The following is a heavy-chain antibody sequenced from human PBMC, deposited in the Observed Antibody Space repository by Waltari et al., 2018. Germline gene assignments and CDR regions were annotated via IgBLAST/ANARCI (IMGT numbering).Heavy chain of an antibody. CDR3: ERGVAAESHYYAYMDV. CDR2: INHSGST. D-gene: IGHD6-13*01. CDR1: GRSFSGPY. J-gene: IGHJ6*03. V-gene: IGHV4-34*01. Sequence: QVQLQQWGAGLLKPSETLSLTCAVYGRSFSGPYWSWIGQPPGKGLEWIGEINHSGSTNYKLSLKSRVTISVGTPKNQFSLKLRAVTAADTAVYYCERGVAAESHYYAYMDVWGKGTTVTVSS.